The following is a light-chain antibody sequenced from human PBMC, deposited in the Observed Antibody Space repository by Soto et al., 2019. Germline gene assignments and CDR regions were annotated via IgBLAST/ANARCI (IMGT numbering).Light chain of an antibody. J-gene: IGKJ2*01. CDR3: QQSYSTIYS. CDR2: AAS. Sequence: DIQMTQSPSSLSASVGDRVTITCRASQSISSYLNWYQQKPGKAPKLLIYAASSLQSGVPSRFSGSGSGTDFTLTISSLQPEDFATYYCQQSYSTIYSFGQGTKQEIK. CDR1: QSISSY. V-gene: IGKV1-39*01.